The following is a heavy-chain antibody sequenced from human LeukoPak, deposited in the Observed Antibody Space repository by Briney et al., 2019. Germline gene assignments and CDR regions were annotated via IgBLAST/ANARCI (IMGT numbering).Heavy chain of an antibody. D-gene: IGHD1-14*01. CDR3: AREDGTAFDY. Sequence: GGSLRLSCAASGFTFSSYWMHWVRQAPGKGLVWVSRIKRDGSSTSYADSEKGRFTIFRDNAKNTLYLQMNSLRAEDTAVYYCAREDGTAFDYWGQGTLVTVSS. CDR2: IKRDGSST. V-gene: IGHV3-74*01. J-gene: IGHJ4*02. CDR1: GFTFSSYW.